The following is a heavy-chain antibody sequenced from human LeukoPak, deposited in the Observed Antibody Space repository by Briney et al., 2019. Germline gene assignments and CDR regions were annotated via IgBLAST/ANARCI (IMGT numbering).Heavy chain of an antibody. CDR3: ATSYYGSGPAANFDY. V-gene: IGHV4-34*01. D-gene: IGHD3-10*01. Sequence: PSETLSLTCAVYGGSFRGYYWSWIRQPPGKGLEWIGEINHSGSTNYNPSLKSRVTISVDTSKNQFSLKLSSVTAADTAVYYCATSYYGSGPAANFDYWGQGTLVTVSS. CDR2: INHSGST. CDR1: GGSFRGYY. J-gene: IGHJ4*02.